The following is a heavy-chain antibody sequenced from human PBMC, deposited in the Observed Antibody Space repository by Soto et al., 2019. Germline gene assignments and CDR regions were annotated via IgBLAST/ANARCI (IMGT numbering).Heavy chain of an antibody. CDR2: IIPILGIA. Sequence: ASVKVSCKASGYTFTSYGISWVRQAPGQGLEWMGRIIPILGIANYAQKFQGGVTITADKSTSTAYMELSSLRSEDTAVYYCARDLYDILTGYQGDWFDPWGQGTLVTVSS. V-gene: IGHV1-69*04. CDR1: GYTFTSYG. J-gene: IGHJ5*02. D-gene: IGHD3-9*01. CDR3: ARDLYDILTGYQGDWFDP.